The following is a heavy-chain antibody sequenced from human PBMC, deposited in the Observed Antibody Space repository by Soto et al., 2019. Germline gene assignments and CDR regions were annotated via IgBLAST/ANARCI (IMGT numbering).Heavy chain of an antibody. CDR2: VYYSGST. Sequence: PSETLSLTCTVSGGSVNSGSYYWSWIRQPPGKGLEWIGYVYYSGSTNYNPSLKSRVTISDDTSKNQISLKLSSVTAADTAMYYCARGKIAAAGTWRALNWLDPWGQGTLVTVSS. CDR3: ARGKIAAAGTWRALNWLDP. V-gene: IGHV4-61*01. CDR1: GGSVNSGSYY. J-gene: IGHJ5*02. D-gene: IGHD6-13*01.